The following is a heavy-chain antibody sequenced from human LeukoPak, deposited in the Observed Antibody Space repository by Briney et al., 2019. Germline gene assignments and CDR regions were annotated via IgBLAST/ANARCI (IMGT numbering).Heavy chain of an antibody. V-gene: IGHV4-59*08. Sequence: SETLSLTCTGSGGSISSYYWSWIRQPPGKGLEWIGYMYNSGITNYNPSLRSRVPISVDTSKNQFSLRLRSVTAAHTAAYYCARHGDRSRGWYFDYWGQGTLVTVST. CDR3: ARHGDRSRGWYFDY. J-gene: IGHJ4*02. CDR1: GGSISSYY. CDR2: MYNSGIT. D-gene: IGHD6-19*01.